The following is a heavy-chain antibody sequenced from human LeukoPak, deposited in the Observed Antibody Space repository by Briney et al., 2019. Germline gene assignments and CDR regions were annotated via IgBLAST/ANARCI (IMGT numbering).Heavy chain of an antibody. J-gene: IGHJ4*02. Sequence: GGSLRLSCAASGFTVSSNYMSWVRQAPGKGLEWISVIYSGGSTYYADSVKGRFTISRDNSKNTLYLQMNSLRAEDTAVYYCAGLLSIAAAGAFDYWGQGTLVTVSS. D-gene: IGHD6-13*01. CDR1: GFTVSSNY. V-gene: IGHV3-53*01. CDR2: IYSGGST. CDR3: AGLLSIAAAGAFDY.